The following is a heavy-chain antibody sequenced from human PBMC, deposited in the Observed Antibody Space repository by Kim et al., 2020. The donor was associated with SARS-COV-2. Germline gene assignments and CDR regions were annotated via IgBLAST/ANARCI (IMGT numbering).Heavy chain of an antibody. CDR2: IRSEAYGGTI. J-gene: IGHJ3*02. CDR3: TRAFTNLAFDI. Sequence: GGSLRLSCAASGFTFGNYAMSWFRQAPGKGLEWVGFIRSEAYGGTIEYAASVEGRFTISRDDSKSIAYLQINNLKTEDTALYYCTRAFTNLAFDIWGQGT. V-gene: IGHV3-49*03. D-gene: IGHD3-3*01. CDR1: GFTFGNYA.